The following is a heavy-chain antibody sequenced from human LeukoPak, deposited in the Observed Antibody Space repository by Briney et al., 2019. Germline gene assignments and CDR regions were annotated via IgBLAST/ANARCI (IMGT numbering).Heavy chain of an antibody. D-gene: IGHD2-2*01. Sequence: SETLSLTCAVSGGSISSYYWSWIRQPPGKGLEWIGYIYYSGSTNYNPSLKSRVTISVDTFKNQFSLKLSSVTAADTAVYYCARVSTVVPAADYYYYYYMDVWGKGTTVTVSS. CDR2: IYYSGST. V-gene: IGHV4-59*01. CDR3: ARVSTVVPAADYYYYYYMDV. CDR1: GGSISSYY. J-gene: IGHJ6*03.